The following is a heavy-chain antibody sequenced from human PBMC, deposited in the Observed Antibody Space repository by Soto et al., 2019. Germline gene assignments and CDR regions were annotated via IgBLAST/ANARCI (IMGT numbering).Heavy chain of an antibody. J-gene: IGHJ4*02. CDR1: GFTFSSYG. CDR3: ATGYSSGWSDY. CDR2: IWYDGSNK. D-gene: IGHD6-19*01. Sequence: GGSLRLSCAASGFTFSSYGMHWVGQAPGKGLEWVAVIWYDGSNKYYADSVKGRFTISRDNSKNTLYLQMNSLRAEDTAVYYCATGYSSGWSDYWGQGTLVTVSS. V-gene: IGHV3-33*01.